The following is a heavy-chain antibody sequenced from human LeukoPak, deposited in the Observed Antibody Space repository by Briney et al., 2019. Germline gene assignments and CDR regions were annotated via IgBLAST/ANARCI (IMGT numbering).Heavy chain of an antibody. V-gene: IGHV3-48*03. CDR3: AREPYSSGLDY. D-gene: IGHD6-19*01. J-gene: IGHJ4*02. Sequence: GGSLRLSCAASGFTFSSCEMNWVRQAPGKGLEWVSYISGSGSTIYYADSVKGRFTISRDNAKNSLYLQMNSLRAEDTAVYYCAREPYSSGLDYWGQGTLVTVSP. CDR2: ISGSGSTI. CDR1: GFTFSSCE.